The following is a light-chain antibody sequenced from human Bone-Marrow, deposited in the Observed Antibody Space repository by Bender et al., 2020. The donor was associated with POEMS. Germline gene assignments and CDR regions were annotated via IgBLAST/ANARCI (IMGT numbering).Light chain of an antibody. J-gene: IGLJ3*02. CDR2: EVT. V-gene: IGLV2-8*01. CDR1: SSDIGRFNY. CDR3: CSKGDSDTMV. Sequence: QSALTQPPSASGSLGQSLTISCTGTSSDIGRFNYVSWYQQHPGKAPKLMIVEVTRRPSGVPDRFSGSKSGNTASLTVSGLQAEDEADYYCCSKGDSDTMVFGGGTKLTVL.